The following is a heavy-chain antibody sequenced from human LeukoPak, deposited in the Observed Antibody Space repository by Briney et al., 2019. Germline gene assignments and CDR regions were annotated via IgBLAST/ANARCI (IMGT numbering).Heavy chain of an antibody. Sequence: PGGSLRLSCAASGFTFSSYSMNWVRQAPGKGLEWASSISSSSSYIYYADSVKGRFTISRDNAKNSLYLQMNSLRAEDTAVYYCARDLYYDSSGYSFPSDAFDIWGQGTMVTVSS. CDR3: ARDLYYDSSGYSFPSDAFDI. V-gene: IGHV3-21*01. CDR1: GFTFSSYS. D-gene: IGHD3-22*01. J-gene: IGHJ3*02. CDR2: ISSSSSYI.